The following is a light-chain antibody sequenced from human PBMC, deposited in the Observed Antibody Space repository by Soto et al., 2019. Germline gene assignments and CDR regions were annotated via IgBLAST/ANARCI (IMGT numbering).Light chain of an antibody. J-gene: IGKJ1*01. Sequence: EIVMTQSPATLSVSPGERATLSCRASQSIANHLAWYQQKLGQAPRLLIYGASTRATGIPARFSGSGSGTEFTLTIDSLEPEDFAVYYCQQRSNWPPWTFGQGTKVDI. CDR1: QSIANH. V-gene: IGKV3-11*01. CDR3: QQRSNWPPWT. CDR2: GAS.